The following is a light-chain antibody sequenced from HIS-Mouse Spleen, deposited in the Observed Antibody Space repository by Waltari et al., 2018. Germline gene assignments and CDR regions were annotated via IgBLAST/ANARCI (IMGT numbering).Light chain of an antibody. Sequence: QSALTQPASVSGSPGPSITISCTGTSSDVGSYNLVSWYPQHPGKAPKLMIYEGSKRPSGVSKRFSGSKSGKTASLTITGVQAEDEADYYCCSYAGSSPYVVFGGGTKLTVL. V-gene: IGLV2-23*01. CDR1: SSDVGSYNL. CDR3: CSYAGSSPYVV. CDR2: EGS. J-gene: IGLJ2*01.